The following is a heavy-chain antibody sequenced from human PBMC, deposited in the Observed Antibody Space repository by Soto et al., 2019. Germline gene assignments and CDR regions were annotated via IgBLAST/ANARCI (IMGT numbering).Heavy chain of an antibody. J-gene: IGHJ4*02. CDR2: ISGSGGST. D-gene: IGHD6-19*01. Sequence: LRLSCAASGFTFSSYAMSWVRQAPGKGLEWVSAISGSGGSTYYADSVKGRFTISRDNSKNTLYLQMNSLRAEDTAVYYCAKSPAYSSGWYDYWGQGTLVTVSS. V-gene: IGHV3-23*01. CDR3: AKSPAYSSGWYDY. CDR1: GFTFSSYA.